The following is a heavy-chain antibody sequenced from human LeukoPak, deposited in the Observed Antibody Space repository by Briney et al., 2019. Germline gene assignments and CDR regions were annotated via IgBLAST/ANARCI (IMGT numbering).Heavy chain of an antibody. J-gene: IGHJ4*02. CDR1: DFTFSSYT. D-gene: IGHD3-22*01. CDR2: ISSSNNYI. Sequence: PGGSLRLSCAASDFTFSSYTMNWVRQAPGKGLEWVSSISSSNNYIYYADSVKGRFTISRDNAKNSLCLQMNSLRAEDTAIYYCARDYDSSGYFDYWGQGTLVTVSS. V-gene: IGHV3-21*01. CDR3: ARDYDSSGYFDY.